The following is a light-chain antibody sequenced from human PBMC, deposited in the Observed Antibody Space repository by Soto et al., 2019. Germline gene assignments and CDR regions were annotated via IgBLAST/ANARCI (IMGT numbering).Light chain of an antibody. V-gene: IGLV2-23*01. CDR1: SSGVENYNL. CDR2: EGS. J-gene: IGLJ2*01. Sequence: QSVLTQPASVSGSPGQSLTLSCTRTSSGVENYNLVSWYQHRPGKAPKLMIYEGSQRPSGVSDRFSGSKSGNTASLTISGLRAEDEADYYCSSYAGAVVFGGGTKVTVL. CDR3: SSYAGAVV.